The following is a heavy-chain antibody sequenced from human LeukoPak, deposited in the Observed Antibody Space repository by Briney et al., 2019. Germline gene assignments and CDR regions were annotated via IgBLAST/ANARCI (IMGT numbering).Heavy chain of an antibody. D-gene: IGHD3-16*02. V-gene: IGHV3-23*01. CDR1: GFTFSSYA. CDR2: ISGSGGST. J-gene: IGHJ3*02. CDR3: AKEEIMITFGGVIVGDAFDI. Sequence: GGSLRLSCAASGFTFSSYAMSWVRQAPGKGLEWVSAISGSGGSTYYADSVKGRFTISRDNSKNTLYLQMNSLRAKDTAVYYCAKEEIMITFGGVIVGDAFDIWGQGTMVTVSS.